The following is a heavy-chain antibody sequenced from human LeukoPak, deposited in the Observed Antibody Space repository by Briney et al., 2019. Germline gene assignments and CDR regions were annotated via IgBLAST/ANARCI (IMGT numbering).Heavy chain of an antibody. V-gene: IGHV4-59*01. D-gene: IGHD1-14*01. Sequence: PSETLSLTCTVSGDSISSSYWTSIRQPPGKGLEWIGYIYYSGSTNYNPSLKSRVTISVDTSKNQFSLNLSSVTAADTAVYYCASAIAEDFYYYYMDVWGKGTTVTVSS. CDR3: ASAIAEDFYYYYMDV. J-gene: IGHJ6*03. CDR2: IYYSGST. CDR1: GDSISSSY.